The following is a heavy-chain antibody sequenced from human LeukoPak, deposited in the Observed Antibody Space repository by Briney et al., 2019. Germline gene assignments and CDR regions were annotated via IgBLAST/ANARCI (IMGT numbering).Heavy chain of an antibody. V-gene: IGHV3-11*04. CDR2: ISSSGRTM. D-gene: IGHD3-22*01. CDR1: GFTFSDHY. J-gene: IGHJ6*02. CDR3: ASKWLFRDYYHYGMDV. Sequence: PGGSLRLSCAVSGFTFSDHYMDWVRQAPGKGLEWVSYISSSGRTMYYADSVRGRFTISRDDAKNSVYLQMNSLRAEDTAVYYCASKWLFRDYYHYGMDVWGQGTTVTVSS.